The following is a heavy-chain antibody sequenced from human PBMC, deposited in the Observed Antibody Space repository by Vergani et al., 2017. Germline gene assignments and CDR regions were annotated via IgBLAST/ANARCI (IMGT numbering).Heavy chain of an antibody. CDR3: ARLSTVTTEADYYYYYMDV. CDR1: GGTFSSYA. V-gene: IGHV1-69*01. CDR2: IIPIFGTA. Sequence: QVQLVQSGAEVKKPGSSVKVSCKASGGTFSSYAISWVRQAPGQGLEWMGGIIPIFGTANYAQKFQGRVTITADESTSTAYMELSSLRSEDTAVYYCARLSTVTTEADYYYYYMDVWGKGTTVTVSS. J-gene: IGHJ6*03. D-gene: IGHD4-17*01.